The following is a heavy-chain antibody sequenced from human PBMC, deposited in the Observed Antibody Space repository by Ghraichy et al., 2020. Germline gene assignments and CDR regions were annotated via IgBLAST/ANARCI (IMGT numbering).Heavy chain of an antibody. CDR2: IRSKVNSYAT. Sequence: GGSLRLSCAASGFTFSGSAIHWVRQASGKGLEWVGRIRSKVNSYATAYGASVKGRFTISRDDSKNTAYLQMNSLKTEDTAVYYCTRIVVVPSTISHSYYYYMDVWGKGTMVTVSS. J-gene: IGHJ6*03. V-gene: IGHV3-73*01. CDR3: TRIVVVPSTISHSYYYYMDV. CDR1: GFTFSGSA. D-gene: IGHD2-2*02.